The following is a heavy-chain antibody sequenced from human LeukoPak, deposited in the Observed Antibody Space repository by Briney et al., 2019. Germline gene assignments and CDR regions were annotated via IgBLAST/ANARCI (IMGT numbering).Heavy chain of an antibody. J-gene: IGHJ5*02. CDR3: ARGSFTVVVST. Sequence: SETLSLTCTVSGGSISSYYWSWIRQPPGKGLEWIGYIYYSGTTNYNPSLKSRVTISVDTSKNQFSLKLSSVTAADTAVYYCARGSFTVVVSTWGQGTLVTVSS. CDR1: GGSISSYY. D-gene: IGHD3-22*01. V-gene: IGHV4-59*01. CDR2: IYYSGTT.